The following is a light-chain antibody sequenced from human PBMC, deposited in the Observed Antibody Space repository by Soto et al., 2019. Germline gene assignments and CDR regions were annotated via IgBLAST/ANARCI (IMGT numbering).Light chain of an antibody. CDR1: SSYVGSYNR. Sequence: QSVLTQPPSVSGSPGQSVTISCTGTSSYVGSYNRVSWYQQPPGTAPKLMIYEVSNRPSGVPDRFSGSKSGNTASLTISGLQAEDEADYYCSSYTSSSIYVFGTGTKVTVL. CDR3: SSYTSSSIYV. J-gene: IGLJ1*01. V-gene: IGLV2-18*02. CDR2: EVS.